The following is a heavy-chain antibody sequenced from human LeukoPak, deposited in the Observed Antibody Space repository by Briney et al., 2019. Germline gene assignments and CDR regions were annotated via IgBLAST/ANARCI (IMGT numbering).Heavy chain of an antibody. J-gene: IGHJ4*02. CDR1: GYSFTSYW. V-gene: IGHV5-10-1*01. CDR3: ARTVRGVHFDS. CDR2: IDPSDSYT. D-gene: IGHD3-10*02. Sequence: GESLKIFCKGPGYSFTSYWISWVRQMPGKGLEWMGRIDPSDSYTNYSPSFQGHVTISADKSISTAYLQWSSLKASDTAIYYCARTVRGVHFDSWGQGTLVTVSS.